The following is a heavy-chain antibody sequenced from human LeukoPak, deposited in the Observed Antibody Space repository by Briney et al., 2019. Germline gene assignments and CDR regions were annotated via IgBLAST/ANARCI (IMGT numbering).Heavy chain of an antibody. CDR3: ARMVGATRCDI. V-gene: IGHV4-4*07. CDR2: IHTSGST. J-gene: IGHJ3*02. Sequence: SETLSLTCTVSGGSVSNYYWSWIRQPAGKGLEWIGRIHTSGSTNYDPSLKSRVTMSVDTSKGQFSLKLSSVTAADTAVYYCARMVGATRCDIWGQGTMVTVSS. CDR1: GGSVSNYY. D-gene: IGHD1-26*01.